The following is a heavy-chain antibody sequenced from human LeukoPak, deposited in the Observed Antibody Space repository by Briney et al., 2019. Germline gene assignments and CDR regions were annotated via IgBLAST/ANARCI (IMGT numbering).Heavy chain of an antibody. CDR2: ISSSGSTI. CDR1: GFTFSDYY. J-gene: IGHJ3*02. Sequence: PGGSLRLSCAASGFTFSDYYMSWIRQAPGKGLEWVSYISSSGSTIYYADSVKGRFTISRDNAKNSLYLQMNSLRAEDTALYYCAKDMSYSSSYAFDIWGQGTMVTVSS. V-gene: IGHV3-11*01. CDR3: AKDMSYSSSYAFDI. D-gene: IGHD6-6*01.